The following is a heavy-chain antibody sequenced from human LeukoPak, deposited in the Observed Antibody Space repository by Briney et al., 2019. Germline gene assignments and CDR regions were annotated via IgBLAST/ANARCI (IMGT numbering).Heavy chain of an antibody. V-gene: IGHV1-3*01. CDR3: ARGGRRTGNYDSSGYLKSLYYFDY. Sequence: ASVKVSCKASGYTFTSYAMHWVRQAPGQRLEWMGWINAGNGNTKYSQKFQGRVTITRDTSASTAYMELSSLRSEDTAVYYCARGGRRTGNYDSSGYLKSLYYFDYWGQGTLVTVSS. CDR1: GYTFTSYA. J-gene: IGHJ4*02. CDR2: INAGNGNT. D-gene: IGHD3-22*01.